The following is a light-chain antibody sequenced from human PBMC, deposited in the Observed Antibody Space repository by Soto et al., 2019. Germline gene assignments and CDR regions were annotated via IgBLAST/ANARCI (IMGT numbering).Light chain of an antibody. Sequence: QSALTQPPSVSAAPGQKVTISCSGSTSNIGNNYVSWYQHLPGAAPKLLIYDYNRRPSGIPDRFSGSRSGTLATLGITGLQTGDEADYYCATWDSSLRAYVFGPGTKLTVL. CDR3: ATWDSSLRAYV. V-gene: IGLV1-51*01. CDR2: DYN. J-gene: IGLJ1*01. CDR1: TSNIGNNY.